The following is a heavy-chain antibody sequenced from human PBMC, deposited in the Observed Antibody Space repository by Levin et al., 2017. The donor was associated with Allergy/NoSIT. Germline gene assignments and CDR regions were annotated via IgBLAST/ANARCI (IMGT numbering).Heavy chain of an antibody. CDR2: INHSGST. D-gene: IGHD3-10*01. CDR1: GGSFSGYY. Sequence: SETLSLTCAVYGGSFSGYYWSWIRQPPGKGLEWIGEINHSGSTNYNPSLKSRVTISVDTSKNQFSLKLSSVTAADTAVYYCARDVVTMVRGVLQAKPHAFDSWGQGTMVTVSS. CDR3: ARDVVTMVRGVLQAKPHAFDS. J-gene: IGHJ3*02. V-gene: IGHV4-34*01.